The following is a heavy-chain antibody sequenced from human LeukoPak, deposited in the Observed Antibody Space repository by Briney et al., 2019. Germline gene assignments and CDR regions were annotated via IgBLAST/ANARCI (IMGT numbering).Heavy chain of an antibody. D-gene: IGHD6-6*01. Sequence: GGSLKLSCAASGFTFSGSAMHWVRQASGKGLEWVGRIRSKANSYATAYAASVKGRFTISRDDSKNTAYLQMNSLKTEDTAVYYCTRQARGDSSSSVFYYYYCYMDVWGKGTTVTVSS. CDR3: TRQARGDSSSSVFYYYYCYMDV. V-gene: IGHV3-73*01. CDR1: GFTFSGSA. J-gene: IGHJ6*03. CDR2: IRSKANSYAT.